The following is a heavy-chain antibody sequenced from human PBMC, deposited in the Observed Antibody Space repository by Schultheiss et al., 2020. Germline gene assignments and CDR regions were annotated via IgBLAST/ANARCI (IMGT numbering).Heavy chain of an antibody. CDR3: TTQWGGEGPLRFLEWLPFDY. CDR2: IKSKTDGGTT. Sequence: GGSLRLSCAASGFTFSNAWMSWVRQAPGKGLEWVGRIKSKTDGGTTDYAAPVKGRFTISRDDSKNTLYLQMNSLKTEDTAVYYCTTQWGGEGPLRFLEWLPFDYWGQGTLVTVSS. CDR1: GFTFSNAW. V-gene: IGHV3-15*01. J-gene: IGHJ4*02. D-gene: IGHD3-3*01.